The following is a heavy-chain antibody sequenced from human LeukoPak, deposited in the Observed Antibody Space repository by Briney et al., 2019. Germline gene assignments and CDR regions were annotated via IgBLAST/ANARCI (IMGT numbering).Heavy chain of an antibody. V-gene: IGHV3-30*02. CDR1: GFTFSGCG. J-gene: IGHJ4*02. Sequence: PGGSLRLPCAASGFTFSGCGMHWVRQAPGKGLEWVAFIWYDGRDKYYADSVKGQFTISRDNSKNTLYLQMNSLRAEDTAMYYCAKDPYSYGSYFDYWGQGTLVTVSS. CDR3: AKDPYSYGSYFDY. D-gene: IGHD5-18*01. CDR2: IWYDGRDK.